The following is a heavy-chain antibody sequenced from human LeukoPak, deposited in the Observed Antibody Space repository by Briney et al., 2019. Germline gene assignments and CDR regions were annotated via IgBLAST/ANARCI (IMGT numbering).Heavy chain of an antibody. Sequence: GGSLRLSCAASGLNFSSRWMNWVRQAPGQGLEWVASIKEDGSEKHYVDSVKGRFTISRGNGKNSLYLQMNSLRAEDTAVYYCARDSGWWRFDFWGQGTLVTVSS. CDR2: IKEDGSEK. CDR3: ARDSGWWRFDF. V-gene: IGHV3-7*03. D-gene: IGHD6-13*01. CDR1: GLNFSSRW. J-gene: IGHJ4*02.